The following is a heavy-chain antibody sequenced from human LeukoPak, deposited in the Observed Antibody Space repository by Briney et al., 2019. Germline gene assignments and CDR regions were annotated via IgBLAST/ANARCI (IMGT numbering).Heavy chain of an antibody. Sequence: ASVKVSCKASGYTFTSYGISWVRQAPGQGLEWMGWISAYNGNTNYAQKLQGRVTMTTDTSTSTAYMELRSLRSDDTAVYYCARDVGTTVVTPGGTSDYWGQGTLVTVSS. J-gene: IGHJ4*02. V-gene: IGHV1-18*01. CDR2: ISAYNGNT. CDR1: GYTFTSYG. CDR3: ARDVGTTVVTPGGTSDY. D-gene: IGHD4-23*01.